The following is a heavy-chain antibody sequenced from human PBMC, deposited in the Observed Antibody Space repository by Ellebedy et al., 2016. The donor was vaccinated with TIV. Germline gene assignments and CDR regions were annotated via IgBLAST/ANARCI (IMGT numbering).Heavy chain of an antibody. J-gene: IGHJ4*02. CDR2: INPTSGNS. Sequence: ASVKVSCKASGYTFTSYFLYWVRQAPGQGLEWMGLINPTSGNSNYAQKFQGRVTVTRDTSTSTVHMELSGLRSEDTAVYYCARGDNYYYESSGYYYNYWGQGTLVTVSS. V-gene: IGHV1-46*01. CDR1: GYTFTSYF. CDR3: ARGDNYYYESSGYYYNY. D-gene: IGHD3-22*01.